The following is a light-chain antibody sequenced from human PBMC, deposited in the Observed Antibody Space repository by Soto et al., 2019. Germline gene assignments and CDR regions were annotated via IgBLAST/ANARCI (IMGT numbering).Light chain of an antibody. CDR1: HNIYSN. CDR3: HRIHNLWT. Sequence: EIVMTQSPATLSVSPGERATLSCTASHNIYSNVAWFQQRPGQAPRLLIYRASTRATGTPARFTGSGSGKEFPPTITRLQYEDAAYYYCHRIHNLWTFGQGTRLDIK. J-gene: IGKJ5*01. V-gene: IGKV3D-15*01. CDR2: RAS.